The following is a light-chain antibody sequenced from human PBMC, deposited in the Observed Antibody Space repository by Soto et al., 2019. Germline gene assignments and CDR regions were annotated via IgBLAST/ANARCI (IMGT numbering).Light chain of an antibody. V-gene: IGKV3-15*01. CDR3: QQYNNWPPT. CDR2: DAS. J-gene: IGKJ1*01. CDR1: QCVSSK. Sequence: ETVMTQSPATLSVSPGERATLSCRASQCVSSKLAWYQQKPGQPPRLLIYDASTRATGIPARFSGSGSGTEFTLTISSLQSEDFAVYCCQQYNNWPPTFGQGTKVEIK.